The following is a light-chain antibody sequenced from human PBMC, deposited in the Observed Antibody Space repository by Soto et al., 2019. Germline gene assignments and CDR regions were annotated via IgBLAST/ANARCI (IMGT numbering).Light chain of an antibody. V-gene: IGKV4-1*01. Sequence: DIVMTQSPDSLAASLGERATINCKSSQSVLYSSNNKNYLAWYQQKPGQPPKLLIYWASTRESGVPDRFSGSGSGTDFTLTISSLQAEDVAVYYCQQYYSTPWTFGQGTNLEIK. J-gene: IGKJ1*01. CDR3: QQYYSTPWT. CDR1: QSVLYSSNNKNY. CDR2: WAS.